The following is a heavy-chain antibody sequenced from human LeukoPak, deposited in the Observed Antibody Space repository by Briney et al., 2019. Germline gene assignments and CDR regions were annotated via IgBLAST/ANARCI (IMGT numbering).Heavy chain of an antibody. Sequence: SVKVSCKASGGTFSSYAISWVRQAPGQGLVWMGGIIPIFGTANYAQKFQGRVTITTDESTSTAYMELSSLRSEDTAVYYCARVKTDTAHYYYYYYMDVWGKGTTVTVSS. J-gene: IGHJ6*03. D-gene: IGHD5-18*01. V-gene: IGHV1-69*05. CDR1: GGTFSSYA. CDR2: IIPIFGTA. CDR3: ARVKTDTAHYYYYYYMDV.